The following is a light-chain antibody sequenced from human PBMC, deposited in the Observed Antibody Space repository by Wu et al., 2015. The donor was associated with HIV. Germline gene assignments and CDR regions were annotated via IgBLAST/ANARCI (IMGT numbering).Light chain of an antibody. CDR1: HDFRPGA. Sequence: IELTQSPGTLSLSPGETATLSCGAGHDFRPGAIAWYQQRRGHPPRLLIYGASHRASGIPERFSGRVVGPVVTPIIDKVEREDFALYYCQQQDNFGQGTKLEF. V-gene: IGKV3-20*01. CDR2: GAS. J-gene: IGKJ2*01. CDR3: QQQDN.